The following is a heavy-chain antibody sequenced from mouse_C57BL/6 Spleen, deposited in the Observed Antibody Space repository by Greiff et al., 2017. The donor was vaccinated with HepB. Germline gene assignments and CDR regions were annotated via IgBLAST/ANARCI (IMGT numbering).Heavy chain of an antibody. V-gene: IGHV1-82*01. CDR3: ARSDGYYFDY. D-gene: IGHD2-3*01. Sequence: LVESGPELVKPGASVKISCKASGYAFSSSWMNWVKQRPGKGLEWIGRIYPGDGDTNYNGKFKGKATLTADKSSSTAYMQLSSLTSEDSAVYFCARSDGYYFDYWGQGTTLTVSS. CDR1: GYAFSSSW. J-gene: IGHJ2*01. CDR2: IYPGDGDT.